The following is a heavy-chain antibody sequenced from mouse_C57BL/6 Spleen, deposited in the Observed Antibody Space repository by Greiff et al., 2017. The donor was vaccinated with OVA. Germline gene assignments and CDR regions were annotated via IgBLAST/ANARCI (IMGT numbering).Heavy chain of an antibody. J-gene: IGHJ2*01. Sequence: EVQLQQSGPELVKPGASVKISCKASGYSFTGYYTNWVKQSPEKSLEWIGEINPSTGGTTYNQKFKAKATLTVDKSSSTAFMQLKSLTSEDSAVYYCARYYGSNYFDYWGQGTTLTVSS. D-gene: IGHD1-1*01. CDR1: GYSFTGYY. CDR3: ARYYGSNYFDY. V-gene: IGHV1-42*01. CDR2: INPSTGGT.